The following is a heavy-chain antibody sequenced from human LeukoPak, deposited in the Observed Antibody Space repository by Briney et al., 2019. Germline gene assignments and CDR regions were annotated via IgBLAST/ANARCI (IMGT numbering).Heavy chain of an antibody. V-gene: IGHV3-23*01. CDR1: GFTFSSYG. J-gene: IGHJ4*02. D-gene: IGHD6-13*01. Sequence: GGSLRLSCAASGFTFSSYGMSWVRQAPGKELEWVSAISGSGGSTYYADSVKGRFTVSRDNARNSLFLQMNSLRAEDTAVYYCARGSSSWYFFDYWGQGTLVTVSS. CDR3: ARGSSSWYFFDY. CDR2: ISGSGGST.